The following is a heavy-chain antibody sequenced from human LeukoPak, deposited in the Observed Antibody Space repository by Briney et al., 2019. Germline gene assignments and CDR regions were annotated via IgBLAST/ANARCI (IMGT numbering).Heavy chain of an antibody. CDR1: GGSFSGYY. CDR3: ARGSDTAAGLY. V-gene: IGHV4-34*01. Sequence: SETLSLTCAVYGGSFSGYYWSWIRQPPGQGLEWIGEINHSGSTNYNPSLKSRVSISVDSSKNQFSLKVSSVTAADTAVYYCARGSDTAAGLYWGQGTPVTVSS. D-gene: IGHD6-13*01. J-gene: IGHJ4*02. CDR2: INHSGST.